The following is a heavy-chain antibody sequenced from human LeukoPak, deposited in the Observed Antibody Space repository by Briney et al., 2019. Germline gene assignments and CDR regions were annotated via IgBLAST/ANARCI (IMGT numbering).Heavy chain of an antibody. CDR2: IYSDNT. Sequence: GGSLRLPCTVSGFTVSSNSMSWVRQAPGKGLEWVSFIYSDNTHYSDSVKGRFTISRDNSKNTLYLQMNSLRAEDTAVYYCARRAGAYSHPYDDWGQGTLVTVSS. CDR3: ARRAGAYSHPYDD. J-gene: IGHJ4*02. CDR1: GFTVSSNS. V-gene: IGHV3-53*01. D-gene: IGHD4/OR15-4a*01.